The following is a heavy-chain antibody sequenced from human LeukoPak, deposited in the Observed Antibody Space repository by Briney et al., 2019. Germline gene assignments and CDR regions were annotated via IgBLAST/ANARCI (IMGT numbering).Heavy chain of an antibody. D-gene: IGHD1-26*01. CDR1: GRSIRSYY. Sequence: SETLSLSCTVSGRSIRSYYWSWIRQPPGKGLECIGYIYYIGSTNYNPSLKSRVTISLDTSKSQFSLKLTSVTPRDTAVYYCARGGIVGSRTNWFDPWGQGILVTVSS. J-gene: IGHJ5*02. CDR3: ARGGIVGSRTNWFDP. V-gene: IGHV4-59*01. CDR2: IYYIGST.